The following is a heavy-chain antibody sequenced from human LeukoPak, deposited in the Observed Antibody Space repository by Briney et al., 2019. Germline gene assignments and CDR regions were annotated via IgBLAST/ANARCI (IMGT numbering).Heavy chain of an antibody. D-gene: IGHD1-26*01. CDR3: ARGSTAAD. V-gene: IGHV3-7*01. Sequence: GGSLRLSCTASGFTFSNYWMTWARQAPGKGLEWVANINPDGSEKHYVDSLKGRFAISRDNPKNSPYLQMNSLRDEDTAVYYCARGSTAADWGLGTLVTVSS. CDR1: GFTFSNYW. CDR2: INPDGSEK. J-gene: IGHJ4*02.